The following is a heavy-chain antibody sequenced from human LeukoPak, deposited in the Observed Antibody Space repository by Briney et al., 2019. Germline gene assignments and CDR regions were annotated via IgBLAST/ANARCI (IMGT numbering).Heavy chain of an antibody. CDR1: GFTFSSYS. CDR3: ARDSSSSWYVPFDY. D-gene: IGHD6-13*01. J-gene: IGHJ4*02. V-gene: IGHV3-21*01. Sequence: GGSLRLSCAASGFTFSSYSMNWVRQAPGKGLEWVSSISSSSSYIYYADSVKGRFTISRDNAKNSLYLQMNSLRAEDTAVYYCARDSSSSWYVPFDYWGQGILVTVSS. CDR2: ISSSSSYI.